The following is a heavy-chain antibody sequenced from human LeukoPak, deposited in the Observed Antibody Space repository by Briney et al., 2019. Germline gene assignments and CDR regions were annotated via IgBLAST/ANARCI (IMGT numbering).Heavy chain of an antibody. CDR2: INHSGST. J-gene: IGHJ4*02. Sequence: PSETLSLTCAAYGGSFSGYYWSWIRQPPGKGLEWIGEINHSGSTNYNPSLKSRVTISVDTSKNQFSLKLSSVTAADTAVYYCARGYCSSTSCHGDYWGQGTLVTVSS. CDR1: GGSFSGYY. D-gene: IGHD2-2*01. CDR3: ARGYCSSTSCHGDY. V-gene: IGHV4-34*01.